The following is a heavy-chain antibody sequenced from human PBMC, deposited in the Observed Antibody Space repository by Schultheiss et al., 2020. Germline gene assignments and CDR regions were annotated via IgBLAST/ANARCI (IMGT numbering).Heavy chain of an antibody. CDR1: GGSFSGYY. Sequence: SETLSLTCAVYGGSFSGYYWSWIRQPPGKGLEWIGEINHSGSTNYNPSLKSRVTISVDTSKNQFSLKLSSVTAADTAVYYCARGLATVTQFDYWGQGTLVTVSS. V-gene: IGHV4-34*01. CDR3: ARGLATVTQFDY. D-gene: IGHD4-17*01. J-gene: IGHJ4*02. CDR2: INHSGST.